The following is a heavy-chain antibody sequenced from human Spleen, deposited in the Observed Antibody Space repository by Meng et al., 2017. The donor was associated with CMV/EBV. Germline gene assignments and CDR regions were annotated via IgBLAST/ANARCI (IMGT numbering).Heavy chain of an antibody. Sequence: SETLSLTCTVSGGSISSSSYCWGWIRQPPGKGLEWIGSIYYSGSTYYNPSLKSRVTISVDTSKNQFSLKLSSVTAADTAVYYCARDPYCGGDCYPPAGMDVWGQGTTVTVSS. D-gene: IGHD2-21*01. CDR3: ARDPYCGGDCYPPAGMDV. CDR2: IYYSGST. V-gene: IGHV4-39*07. CDR1: GGSISSSSYC. J-gene: IGHJ6*02.